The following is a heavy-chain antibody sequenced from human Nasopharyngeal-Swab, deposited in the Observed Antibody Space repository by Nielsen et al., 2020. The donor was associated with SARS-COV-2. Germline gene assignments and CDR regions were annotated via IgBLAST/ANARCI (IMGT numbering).Heavy chain of an antibody. CDR1: GGSISSGAYY. CDR2: IYYSGST. V-gene: IGHV4-30-4*01. J-gene: IGHJ4*02. Sequence: SATLSLTRTVSGGSISSGAYYWRWLRQPPGKGLEWIGYIYYSGSTYYNPSLKSRVTISVDTSKNQFSLKLSSVTAADTAVYYCARVFEAAAGLDYWGQGTLVTVSS. D-gene: IGHD6-13*01. CDR3: ARVFEAAAGLDY.